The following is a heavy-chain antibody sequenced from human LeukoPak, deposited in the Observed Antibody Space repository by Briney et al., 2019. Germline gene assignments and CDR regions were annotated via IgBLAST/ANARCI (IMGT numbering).Heavy chain of an antibody. D-gene: IGHD2-15*01. CDR3: AKDRDRYCSGGSCYLFDY. J-gene: IGHJ4*02. V-gene: IGHV3-30*18. CDR1: GFTFSSYG. CDR2: ISYDGSNK. Sequence: PGRSLRLSCAASGFTFSSYGMHWVRQAPGKGLEWVAVISYDGSNKYCADSVKGRFTISRDNSKNTLYLQMNSLRAEDTAVYYCAKDRDRYCSGGSCYLFDYWGQGTLVTVSS.